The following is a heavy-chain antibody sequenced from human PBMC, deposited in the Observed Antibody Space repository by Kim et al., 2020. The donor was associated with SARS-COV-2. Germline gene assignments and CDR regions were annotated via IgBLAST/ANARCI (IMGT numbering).Heavy chain of an antibody. CDR1: GGSISSGGYY. D-gene: IGHD4-17*01. CDR3: ARTSVSIIRGFDY. Sequence: SETLSLTCTVSGGSISSGGYYWSCIRQHPGKGLEWIGYIYYSGSTYYNPSLKSRVTISVDTSKNQFSLKLSPVTAADTAVYYWARTSVSIIRGFDYLGPGTLVTVS. CDR2: IYYSGST. J-gene: IGHJ4*02. V-gene: IGHV4-31*03.